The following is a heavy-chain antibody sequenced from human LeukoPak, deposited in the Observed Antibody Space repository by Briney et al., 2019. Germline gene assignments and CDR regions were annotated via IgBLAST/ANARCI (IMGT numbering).Heavy chain of an antibody. CDR2: IYSGGST. J-gene: IGHJ5*02. CDR1: GVSLSSYY. CDR3: AREFYYYDSSGDNWFDP. V-gene: IGHV4-4*07. Sequence: RSETLSLTRSVSGVSLSSYYWAWIRLPAGKGLEWIGRIYSGGSTNYNPSLKSRVTMSVDTSKNQFSLRLTSVTAADTAFYYCAREFYYYDSSGDNWFDPWGQGTLVTVSS. D-gene: IGHD3-22*01.